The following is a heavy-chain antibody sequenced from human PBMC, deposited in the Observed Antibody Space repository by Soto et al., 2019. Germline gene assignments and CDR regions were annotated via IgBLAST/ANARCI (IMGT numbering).Heavy chain of an antibody. V-gene: IGHV3-30*18. J-gene: IGHJ3*02. Sequence: ESGGGVVQPGRSLRLSCAASGFTFSSYGMHWVRQAPGKGLEWVAVISYDGSNKYYADSVKGRFTISRDNSKNTLYLQMNSLRAEDTAVYYCAKVGGVAGPARDAFDIWGQGTMVTVSS. D-gene: IGHD6-19*01. CDR1: GFTFSSYG. CDR3: AKVGGVAGPARDAFDI. CDR2: ISYDGSNK.